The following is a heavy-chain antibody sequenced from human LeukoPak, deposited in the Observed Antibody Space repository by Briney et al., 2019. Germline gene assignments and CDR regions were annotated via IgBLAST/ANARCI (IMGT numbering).Heavy chain of an antibody. J-gene: IGHJ2*01. V-gene: IGHV4-59*01. D-gene: IGHD2-21*01. CDR2: IYYSGST. CDR3: ARVSIVVESRYFDL. CDR1: CVSISSYY. Sequence: SETLSLTCTVSCVSISSYYWSWIRQPPGKGLEGLGYIYYSGSTNYNPSLKSRVTISVDTSKDQFSLKLSSVTAADTAVYYCARVSIVVESRYFDLWGRGTLVTVSS.